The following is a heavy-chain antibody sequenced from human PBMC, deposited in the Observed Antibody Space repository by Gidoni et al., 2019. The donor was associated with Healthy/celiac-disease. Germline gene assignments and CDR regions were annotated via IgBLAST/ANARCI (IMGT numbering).Heavy chain of an antibody. Sequence: QVQLVESGGGVVQPGRSLRLACAASGFTFSSYGMHWVRQAPGKGLEWVAVIWYDGSNKYYADSVKGRFTISRDNSKNTLYLQMNSLRAEDTAVYYCARDPGTVTALDYWGQGTLVTVSS. CDR1: GFTFSSYG. CDR3: ARDPGTVTALDY. CDR2: IWYDGSNK. J-gene: IGHJ4*02. V-gene: IGHV3-33*01. D-gene: IGHD2-21*02.